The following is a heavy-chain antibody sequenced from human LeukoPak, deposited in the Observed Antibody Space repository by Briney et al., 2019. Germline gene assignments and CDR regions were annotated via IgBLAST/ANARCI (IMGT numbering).Heavy chain of an antibody. V-gene: IGHV3-30*02. J-gene: IGHJ4*02. CDR1: GFTFSSHG. CDR2: IRSDGSSN. D-gene: IGHD3/OR15-3a*01. CDR3: VRDRDWGFDY. Sequence: PGGSLRLSCAASGFTFSSHGTRWVRQAPGKRGEWVTFIRSDGSSNYYGDSVKGRFTLSRDNFKNTLSLQMNSLRAEDTAVYYCVRDRDWGFDYWGQGTLVTVSS.